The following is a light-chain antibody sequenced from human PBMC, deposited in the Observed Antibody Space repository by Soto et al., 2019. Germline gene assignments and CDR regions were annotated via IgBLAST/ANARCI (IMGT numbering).Light chain of an antibody. J-gene: IGKJ1*01. CDR1: QSVSSSY. Sequence: EIVLTQSPGTLSLSAGERATLSCRASQSVSSSYLAWYQQKPGQPPRLLIYGASARATGIPDRFSGSGSGTDFTLTISRLEPEDFAVYYCQQYGSSPTFGQGTKVDIK. V-gene: IGKV3-20*01. CDR2: GAS. CDR3: QQYGSSPT.